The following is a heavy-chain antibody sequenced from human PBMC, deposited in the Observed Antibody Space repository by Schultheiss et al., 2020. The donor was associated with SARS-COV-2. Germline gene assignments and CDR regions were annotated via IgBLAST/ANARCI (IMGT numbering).Heavy chain of an antibody. Sequence: GGSLRLSCAASGFTFDDYAMHWVRQAPGKGLEWVAVISYDGSNKYYADSVKGRFTISRDNSKNTLYLQMNSLRAEDTAVYYCARDRRYQLGQNWFDPWGQGTLVTVSS. D-gene: IGHD2-2*01. J-gene: IGHJ5*02. CDR1: GFTFDDYA. CDR2: ISYDGSNK. V-gene: IGHV3-30-3*01. CDR3: ARDRRYQLGQNWFDP.